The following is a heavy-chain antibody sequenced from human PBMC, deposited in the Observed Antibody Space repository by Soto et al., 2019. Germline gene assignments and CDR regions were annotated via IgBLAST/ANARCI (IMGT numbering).Heavy chain of an antibody. Sequence: EVQLSQSGGGLVQPGGSLRLSCAASGFSFGGYAVTWVRQAPGRGLEWVSAISGGGGSTYFAASVKGRFTISRDNSLNTVHLQMSSLRAEDTAIYYCAKGRGGGGRYNFDVWGQGTLVTVSS. CDR1: GFSFGGYA. V-gene: IGHV3-23*01. D-gene: IGHD2-21*01. CDR2: ISGGGGST. J-gene: IGHJ4*02. CDR3: AKGRGGGGRYNFDV.